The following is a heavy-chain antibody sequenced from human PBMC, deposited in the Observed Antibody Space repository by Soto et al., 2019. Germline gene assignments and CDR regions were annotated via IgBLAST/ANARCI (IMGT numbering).Heavy chain of an antibody. CDR3: ARDLVLAVAGSDNWFDP. CDR1: VYTFTSYG. J-gene: IGHJ5*02. V-gene: IGHV1-18*04. Sequence: ASVKVSCKASVYTFTSYGISWVRQAPGQGLEWMGWISSYNGNTNYAQKLQDRVTMTTDTSTSTAYMELRSLRSDDTAVYYCARDLVLAVAGSDNWFDPWGQGTLVTVSS. CDR2: ISSYNGNT. D-gene: IGHD6-19*01.